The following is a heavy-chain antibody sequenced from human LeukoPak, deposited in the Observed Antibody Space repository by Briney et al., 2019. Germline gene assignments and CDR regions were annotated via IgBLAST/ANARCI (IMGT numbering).Heavy chain of an antibody. V-gene: IGHV4-31*03. CDR1: GGSNSSGGYY. J-gene: IGHJ4*02. Sequence: PSETLSLTCTVSGGSNSSGGYYWSWIRQHPGKGLEWIGYIYYSGSTYYNPSLKSRVTISVDTSKNQFSLKLSSVTAADTAVYYCARDRVGYSGYDYLDYWGQGTLVTVSS. CDR2: IYYSGST. D-gene: IGHD5-12*01. CDR3: ARDRVGYSGYDYLDY.